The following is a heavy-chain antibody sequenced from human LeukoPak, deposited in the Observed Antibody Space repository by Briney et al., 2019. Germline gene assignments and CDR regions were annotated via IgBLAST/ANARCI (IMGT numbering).Heavy chain of an antibody. V-gene: IGHV3-48*03. J-gene: IGHJ4*02. CDR2: ISSSGSTI. Sequence: GGSLRLSCAASGFTFSSYEMNWVRQAPGKGLEWVSYISSSGSTIYYADSVKGRFTISRDNAKNSLYLQMNSLRAEDTAIYYCAKGGLFDWLFLPFDYWGQGTLVTVSS. CDR1: GFTFSSYE. CDR3: AKGGLFDWLFLPFDY. D-gene: IGHD3-9*01.